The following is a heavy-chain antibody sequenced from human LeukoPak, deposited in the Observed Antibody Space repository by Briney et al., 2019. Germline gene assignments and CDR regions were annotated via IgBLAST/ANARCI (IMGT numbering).Heavy chain of an antibody. J-gene: IGHJ4*02. Sequence: GASVKVSFTASGYTFTSYGISWVRQAPGQGLEWMGWISAYNGNTNYAQKLQGRVTMTTDTSTSTAYMGLRSLRSDDTAVYSCARAGEGGYSDGPFDYWGQGTLVTVSS. CDR2: ISAYNGNT. V-gene: IGHV1-18*01. D-gene: IGHD5-18*01. CDR3: ARAGEGGYSDGPFDY. CDR1: GYTFTSYG.